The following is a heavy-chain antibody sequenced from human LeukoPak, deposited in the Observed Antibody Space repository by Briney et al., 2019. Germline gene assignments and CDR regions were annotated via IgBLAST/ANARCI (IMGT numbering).Heavy chain of an antibody. D-gene: IGHD1-26*01. CDR2: IYSSGST. J-gene: IGHJ3*02. Sequence: GGSLRLSCAASGFTVSSNYMSWVRQAPGKGLEWVSVIYSSGSTYYADSVKGRFTISRDNAKNTLYLQMNSLRAEDTAVYYCARDRGGSYSGIHAFDIWGQGTMVTVSS. CDR1: GFTVSSNY. CDR3: ARDRGGSYSGIHAFDI. V-gene: IGHV3-53*01.